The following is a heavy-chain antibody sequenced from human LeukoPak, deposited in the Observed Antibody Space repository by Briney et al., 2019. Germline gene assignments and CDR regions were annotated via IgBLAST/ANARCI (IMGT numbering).Heavy chain of an antibody. D-gene: IGHD2-2*01. CDR3: ARDQSCSTTGCYDPEYFQH. V-gene: IGHV3-48*02. J-gene: IGHJ1*01. CDR1: GFTFSTYS. Sequence: GGSLRLSCAASGFTFSTYSMNWVRQAPGKGLEWLSYISSSTSTIYYADSVKGRFTISRDNAKNSLYLQMNSLRDEDTAVYYCARDQSCSTTGCYDPEYFQHWGQGTLVTVSS. CDR2: ISSSTSTI.